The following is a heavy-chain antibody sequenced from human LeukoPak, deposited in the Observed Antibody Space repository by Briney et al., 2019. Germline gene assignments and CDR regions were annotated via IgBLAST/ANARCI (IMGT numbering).Heavy chain of an antibody. Sequence: SETLSLTCAVYGGSFSGYYWSWIRQPPGKGLEWLGEINHSGSTNYNPSLKSRVTISVDTSNNQFSLKLSSVTAADTAVYYCARVGYYYDSSGYYYPTSPYYFDYWGQGTLVTVSS. CDR2: INHSGST. V-gene: IGHV4-34*01. D-gene: IGHD3-22*01. CDR3: ARVGYYYDSSGYYYPTSPYYFDY. J-gene: IGHJ4*02. CDR1: GGSFSGYY.